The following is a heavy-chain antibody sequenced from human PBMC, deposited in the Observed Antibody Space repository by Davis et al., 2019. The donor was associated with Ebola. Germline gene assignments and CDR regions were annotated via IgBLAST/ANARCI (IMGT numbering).Heavy chain of an antibody. D-gene: IGHD2-2*02. CDR1: GYTFTSYD. CDR2: MNPNSGNT. J-gene: IGHJ6*02. V-gene: IGHV1-8*01. CDR3: ARVRYCSSTSCYKRGGMDV. Sequence: ASVKVSCKASGYTFTSYDINWVRQATGQGLEWMGWMNPNSGNTGYAQKFQGRVTMTRDTSISTAYMELSRLRSDDTAVYYCARVRYCSSTSCYKRGGMDVWGQGTTVTVSS.